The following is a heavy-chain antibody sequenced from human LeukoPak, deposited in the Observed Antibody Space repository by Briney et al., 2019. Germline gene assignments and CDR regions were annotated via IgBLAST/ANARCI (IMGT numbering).Heavy chain of an antibody. CDR1: RFTFSTHW. Sequence: GGSLRLSCEASRFTFSTHWMHWVRNAPGKGLVWVSRIDSDGGNAYYADSVKGRFTISGDNAKNTLYLQMNSLRAEDTAVYYCARGGGVLTAIDFWGQGTLVTVSS. J-gene: IGHJ4*02. CDR3: ARGGGVLTAIDF. D-gene: IGHD3-16*01. V-gene: IGHV3-74*01. CDR2: IDSDGGNA.